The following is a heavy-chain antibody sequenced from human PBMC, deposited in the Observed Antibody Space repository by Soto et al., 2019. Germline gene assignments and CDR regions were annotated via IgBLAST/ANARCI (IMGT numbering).Heavy chain of an antibody. D-gene: IGHD6-19*01. CDR1: GFPFSDYY. J-gene: IGHJ4*02. Sequence: PGGSLRLSCAASGFPFSDYYMSWIRQAPGKGLEWVSYISSSGSTIYYADSVKGRFTISRDNAKNSLYLQMNSLRAEDTAVYYCAREKGQWLRVFDYWGQGTLVTVSS. V-gene: IGHV3-11*01. CDR3: AREKGQWLRVFDY. CDR2: ISSSGSTI.